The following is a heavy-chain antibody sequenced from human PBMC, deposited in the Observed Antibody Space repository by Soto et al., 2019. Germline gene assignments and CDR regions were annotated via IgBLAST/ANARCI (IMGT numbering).Heavy chain of an antibody. CDR2: ISAYNGNT. CDR3: AFGFYYDSSH. J-gene: IGHJ4*02. Sequence: ASVKVSCKASGYTFTSYRISWGRKAPEKGLEWMGWISAYNGNTNYAQKLQGRVTMTTDTSTSTAYMELRSLRSDDTAVYYCAFGFYYDSSHWGQGTLVTVSS. V-gene: IGHV1-18*01. D-gene: IGHD3-22*01. CDR1: GYTFTSYR.